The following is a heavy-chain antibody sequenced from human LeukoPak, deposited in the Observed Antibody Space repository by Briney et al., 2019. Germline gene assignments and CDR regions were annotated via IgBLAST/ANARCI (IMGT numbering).Heavy chain of an antibody. D-gene: IGHD2-21*02. V-gene: IGHV3-33*01. Sequence: PGRSLRLSCAASGFTFRNYAMHWVRQAPGKGLEWVAVICYDGSDKYYADSVKGRFTTSRGKPKNTLYLQMNSLRVEDTAVYYCARAPPYCGGDCSDWYFDLWGRGTLVTVSS. CDR3: ARAPPYCGGDCSDWYFDL. J-gene: IGHJ2*01. CDR1: GFTFRNYA. CDR2: ICYDGSDK.